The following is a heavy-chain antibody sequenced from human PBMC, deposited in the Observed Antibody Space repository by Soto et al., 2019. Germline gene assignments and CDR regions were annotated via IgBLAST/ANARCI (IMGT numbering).Heavy chain of an antibody. CDR3: ASASEDGXXXXDY. Sequence: SVKVSCKASGGTFSSYAISWVRQAPGQGLEWMGGIIPIFGTANYAQKFQGRVTITADESTSTAYMELSSLRSEDTAVYYCASASEDGXXXXDYWGQGTLVTVSS. V-gene: IGHV1-69*13. D-gene: IGHD2-15*01. CDR1: GGTFSSYA. CDR2: IIPIFGTA. J-gene: IGHJ4*02.